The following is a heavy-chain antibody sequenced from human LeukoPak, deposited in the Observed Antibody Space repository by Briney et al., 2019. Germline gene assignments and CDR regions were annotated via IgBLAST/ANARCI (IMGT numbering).Heavy chain of an antibody. Sequence: GGSLRLSCAASGFTFSSYAMHWVRQAPGKGLEWVAVISYDGSSKYYADSVRGRFTISRDNSKNTLYLQMNSLRAEDTAVYYCARDPASGYWGQGTLVTVSS. CDR1: GFTFSSYA. CDR3: ARDPASGY. J-gene: IGHJ4*02. CDR2: ISYDGSSK. V-gene: IGHV3-30-3*01. D-gene: IGHD2-2*01.